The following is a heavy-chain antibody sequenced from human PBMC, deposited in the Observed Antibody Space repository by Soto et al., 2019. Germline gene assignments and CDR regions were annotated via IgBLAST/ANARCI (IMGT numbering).Heavy chain of an antibody. D-gene: IGHD3-3*01. CDR3: TTDRPLLYYDFWSGYSYGMDV. V-gene: IGHV3-15*07. Sequence: EVQLVESGGGLVKPGGSLRLSCAASGFTFSNAWMNWVRQAPGKGLEWVGRIKSKTDGGTTDYAAPVKGRFTISRDDSKNTLYLQMNSLKTEDTAVYYCTTDRPLLYYDFWSGYSYGMDVWGQGTTVTVSS. J-gene: IGHJ6*02. CDR1: GFTFSNAW. CDR2: IKSKTDGGTT.